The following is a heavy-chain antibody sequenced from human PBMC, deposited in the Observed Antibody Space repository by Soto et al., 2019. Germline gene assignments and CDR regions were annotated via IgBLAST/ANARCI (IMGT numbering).Heavy chain of an antibody. J-gene: IGHJ4*02. CDR1: GFSLTTNTVA. CDR2: IYGNDAK. D-gene: IGHD1-1*01. CDR3: ARRYDPYYFDY. Sequence: QITLKESGPTLVKPTQPLTLTCTFSGFSLTTNTVAVGWIRQPPGKALEWLAIIYGNDAKFYSPSLKSGLTITKDTSTNQVVLTMTNMDPVDTATYYCARRYDPYYFDYWGQGTLVTVSS. V-gene: IGHV2-5*01.